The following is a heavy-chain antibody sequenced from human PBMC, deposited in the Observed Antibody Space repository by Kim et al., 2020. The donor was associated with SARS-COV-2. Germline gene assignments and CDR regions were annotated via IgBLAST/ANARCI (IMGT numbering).Heavy chain of an antibody. CDR2: ISSGIGTI. CDR3: AGNQGTATTYYYYGMDV. Sequence: GGSLRLSCAASGFTFSSFSMNWVRQAPGKGLQWVSYISSGIGTIYYADSVKGRFTISRDNAKNSLYLQMNSLRAEDTAVYYCAGNQGTATTYYYYGMDVWGQGTTVTVSS. D-gene: IGHD4-17*01. CDR1: GFTFSSFS. V-gene: IGHV3-48*04. J-gene: IGHJ6*02.